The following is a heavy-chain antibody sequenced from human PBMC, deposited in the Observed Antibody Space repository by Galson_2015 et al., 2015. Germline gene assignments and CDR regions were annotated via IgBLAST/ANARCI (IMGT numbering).Heavy chain of an antibody. V-gene: IGHV4-39*01. CDR1: GASIRTSSSY. J-gene: IGHJ4*02. CDR2: INYSGNT. Sequence: ETLSLTCTVSGASIRTSSSYWGWIRQPPGKGLEWIASINYSGNTYSNPSLKSRVTIVVDTSKNQFSLNLTSVTAADTAVYYCATLDAEYFYDSSGYSQLTFWGQGTLVTVSS. D-gene: IGHD3-22*01. CDR3: ATLDAEYFYDSSGYSQLTF.